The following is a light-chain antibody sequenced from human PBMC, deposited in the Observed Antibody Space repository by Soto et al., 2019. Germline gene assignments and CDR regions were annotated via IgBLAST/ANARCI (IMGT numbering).Light chain of an antibody. CDR3: SSYTNSSTVV. CDR2: DVS. J-gene: IGLJ3*02. Sequence: QSALTQPASVSGSPGQSITMSCTGTTSDVGAYKDVSWYQQHPGKAPKLMIYDVSNRPSGVSNRFSDSKSGNTDSLTISGLQDEDDADYYSSSYTNSSTVVFGAGTKLTVL. CDR1: TSDVGAYKD. V-gene: IGLV2-14*01.